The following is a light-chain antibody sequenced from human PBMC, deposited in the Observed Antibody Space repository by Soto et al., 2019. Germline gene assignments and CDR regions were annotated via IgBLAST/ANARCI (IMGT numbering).Light chain of an antibody. Sequence: RLTQSPSSLSASVGDRVAITCRASQSVSNYLNWYQQKPGKAPRLLIFAASSRATGIPARISGSGSGTDFTLTISSLEPEDFAVYYCQQFNSFPLTFGGGTKVDIK. V-gene: IGKV1-39*01. CDR1: QSVSNY. CDR2: AAS. CDR3: QQFNSFPLT. J-gene: IGKJ4*01.